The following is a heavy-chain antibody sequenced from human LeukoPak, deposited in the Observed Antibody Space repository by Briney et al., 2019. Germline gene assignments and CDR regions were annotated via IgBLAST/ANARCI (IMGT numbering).Heavy chain of an antibody. CDR1: GFTFSSYA. CDR3: AKGGHSPWYFAY. V-gene: IGHV3-23*01. D-gene: IGHD6-13*01. Sequence: GGSLRLSCAASGFTFSSYAMSWVRQAPGKGLEGVSAISGSGGSTYYADSVKGRFTISRDNSKNTLYLQMNSLRAEDTAVYYCAKGGHSPWYFAYWGQGTLVTVSS. J-gene: IGHJ4*02. CDR2: ISGSGGST.